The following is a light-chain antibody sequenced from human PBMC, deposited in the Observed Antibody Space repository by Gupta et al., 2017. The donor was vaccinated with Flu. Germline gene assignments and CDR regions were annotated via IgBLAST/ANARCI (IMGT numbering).Light chain of an antibody. CDR1: SSDVGGYNY. J-gene: IGLJ2*01. CDR2: DVS. CDR3: CSYAGSYTVV. Sequence: QSALTQPRSVSGSPGQSVTIPCSGTSSDVGGYNYVSWYQQHPGNAPKLMIFDVSKRPSGVPDRFSGSKSGSTASLTISGLQAEDEADYHCCSYAGSYTVVFGEGTKLTVL. V-gene: IGLV2-11*01.